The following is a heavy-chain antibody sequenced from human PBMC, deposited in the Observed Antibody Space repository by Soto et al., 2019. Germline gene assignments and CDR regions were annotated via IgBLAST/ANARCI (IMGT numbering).Heavy chain of an antibody. Sequence: ASVKVSCKVSGYTLTELSMHWVRQAPGKGLEWMGGFDPEDGETIYAQKFQGRVTMTEDTSTDTAYMELSSLRSEDTAVYYCATGTTAQGYYYYGMDVWGQGTTVTVSS. V-gene: IGHV1-24*01. D-gene: IGHD1-1*01. CDR2: FDPEDGET. CDR1: GYTLTELS. J-gene: IGHJ6*02. CDR3: ATGTTAQGYYYYGMDV.